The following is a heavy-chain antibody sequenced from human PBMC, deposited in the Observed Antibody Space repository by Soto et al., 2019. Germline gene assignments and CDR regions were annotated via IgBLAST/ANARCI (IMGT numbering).Heavy chain of an antibody. CDR3: GGHRMNTVTDYYYYGMDV. V-gene: IGHV5-51*01. CDR2: IYPRGSDT. CDR1: GYSFTSYW. D-gene: IGHD4-4*01. Sequence: PGQTLKISCKGSGYSFTSYWNGWVRQMPGKGLEWMGNIYPRGSDTRYSQSFQGQDTNSADKSISTAYLQWSSLKAADTAMYYCGGHRMNTVTDYYYYGMDVWGQGTTVTVSS. J-gene: IGHJ6*02.